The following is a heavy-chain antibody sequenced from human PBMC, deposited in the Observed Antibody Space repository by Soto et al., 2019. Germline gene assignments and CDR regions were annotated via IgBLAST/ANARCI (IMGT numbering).Heavy chain of an antibody. CDR2: TYYRSKWYN. CDR3: ARGSLKSSWLGYYYYYGMDV. D-gene: IGHD6-13*01. J-gene: IGHJ6*02. Sequence: SQTLSLTCAISGDSVSSNSAAWNWIRQSPSRGLEWLGRTYYRSKWYNEYAVSVKSRITINPDTSKNQFSLQLNSVTPEDTAVYYCARGSLKSSWLGYYYYYGMDVWGQGTTVTVSS. V-gene: IGHV6-1*01. CDR1: GDSVSSNSAA.